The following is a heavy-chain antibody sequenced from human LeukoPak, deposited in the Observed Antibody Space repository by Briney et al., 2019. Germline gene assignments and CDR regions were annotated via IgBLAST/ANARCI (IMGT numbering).Heavy chain of an antibody. CDR2: ISAYNGNT. CDR3: ARDRSVAAAGHDDY. J-gene: IGHJ4*02. CDR1: GYTFTSYG. Sequence: GASVKVSCKASGYTFTSYGISWVRQAPGQGLEWMGWISAYNGNTDYAQKLQGRVTMTTDTSTSTAYMELRSLRSDDTAVYYCARDRSVAAAGHDDYWGQGTLVTVSS. D-gene: IGHD6-13*01. V-gene: IGHV1-18*01.